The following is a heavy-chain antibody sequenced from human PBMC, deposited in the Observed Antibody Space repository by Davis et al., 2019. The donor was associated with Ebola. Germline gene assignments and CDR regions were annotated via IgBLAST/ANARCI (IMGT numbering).Heavy chain of an antibody. V-gene: IGHV1-18*01. J-gene: IGHJ4*02. CDR2: ISAYNGNT. Sequence: AASVKVSCKASGYIFTSYAIHWVRQAPGQGLEWMGWISAYNGNTNYAQKLQGRVTMTTDTSTSTAYMELRSLRSDDTAVYYCAAARDYFDYWGQGTLVTVSS. CDR3: AAARDYFDY. CDR1: GYIFTSYA. D-gene: IGHD6-25*01.